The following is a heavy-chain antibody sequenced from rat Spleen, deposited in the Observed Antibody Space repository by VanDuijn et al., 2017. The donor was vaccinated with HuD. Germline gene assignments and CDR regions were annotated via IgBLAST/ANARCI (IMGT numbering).Heavy chain of an antibody. Sequence: EVQVVESGGGLVQPGRSLKLSCAASGFSFRDYAMAWVRQAPKKGLEWVATIIYDGSKTYYRDSVKGRFTISRDNAKSTLYLQMDSLRSEDTATYYCARAWDCWGQGVRVTVSS. CDR3: ARAWDC. J-gene: IGHJ2*01. V-gene: IGHV5-17*01. CDR2: IIYDGSKT. CDR1: GFSFRDYA.